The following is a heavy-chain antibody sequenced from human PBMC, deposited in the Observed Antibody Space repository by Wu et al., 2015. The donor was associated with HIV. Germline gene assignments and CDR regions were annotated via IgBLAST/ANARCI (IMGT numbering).Heavy chain of an antibody. V-gene: IGHV1-46*01. CDR3: ARVNKGRGVVPLGYFDL. D-gene: IGHD2-15*01. CDR2: INPSGGST. CDR1: GYTFTSYY. J-gene: IGHJ2*01. Sequence: QVQLVQSGAEVKKPGASVKVSCKASGYTFTSYYMHWVRQAPGQGLEWMGIINPSGGSTSYAQKFQGRVTMTRDTSTSTVYMELSSLRSEDTAVYYCARVNKGRGVVPLGYFDLWGRGTLVTVSS.